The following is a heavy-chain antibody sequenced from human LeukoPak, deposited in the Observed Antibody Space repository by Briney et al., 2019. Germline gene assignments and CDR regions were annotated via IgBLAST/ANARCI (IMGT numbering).Heavy chain of an antibody. CDR2: FYTNGET. CDR3: ARGRGGRLSASNWFDT. D-gene: IGHD2/OR15-2a*01. J-gene: IGHJ5*02. V-gene: IGHV4-61*02. Sequence: SETLSLTCTVSGDSLSSGNYYWTWIRQPAGKGLEWIERFYTNGETSYNPSLKSRVTILLDTSKTQFSLRLTSVTATDTAKYFCARGRGGRLSASNWFDTWGQGLLVTVSS. CDR1: GDSLSSGNYY.